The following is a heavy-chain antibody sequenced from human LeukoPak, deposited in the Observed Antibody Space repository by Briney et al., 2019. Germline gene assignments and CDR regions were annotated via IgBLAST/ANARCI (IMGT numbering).Heavy chain of an antibody. CDR2: ITDIVGST. V-gene: IGHV3-23*01. Sequence: GGSLRLSCAASGFTFSIYTMCGVCAAPRKGLEWGLLITDIVGSTYYTHSLRSRFSLSRDNSKNPLTLQINSLRAKDTAVYNCAKGKGGSTSCSDDWGQASLVTAPS. J-gene: IGHJ4*02. CDR1: GFTFSIYT. D-gene: IGHD2-2*01. CDR3: AKGKGGSTSCSDD.